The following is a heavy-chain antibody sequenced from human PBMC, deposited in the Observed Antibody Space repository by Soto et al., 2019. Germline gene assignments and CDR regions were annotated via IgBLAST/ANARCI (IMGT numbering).Heavy chain of an antibody. J-gene: IGHJ3*02. CDR1: GGSFSGYY. CDR2: INHSGST. Sequence: SETLSLTCAVYGGSFSGYYWSWIRQPPGKGLEWIGEINHSGSTNYNPSLKIRVTISVDTSKNQFSLKLISVTAADTAVYYCASGSDDAFDIWGQGTMVTVSS. CDR3: ASGSDDAFDI. V-gene: IGHV4-34*01.